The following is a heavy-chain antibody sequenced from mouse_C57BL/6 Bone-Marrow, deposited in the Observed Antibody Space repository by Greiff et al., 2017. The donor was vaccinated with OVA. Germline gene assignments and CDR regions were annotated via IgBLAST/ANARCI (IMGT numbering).Heavy chain of an antibody. J-gene: IGHJ4*01. Sequence: VKLQESGPGLVKPSQSLFLTCSITGFPITSGYYWIWIRQSPGKPLEWMGYITHSGETFYNPSLQSPISITRETSKNQFFLQLNSVTTEDTAMYYCAGDEEPLLRRCAMDYWGQGTSVTVSS. V-gene: IGHV12-3*01. D-gene: IGHD2-12*01. CDR2: ITHSGET. CDR3: AGDEEPLLRRCAMDY. CDR1: GFPITSGYY.